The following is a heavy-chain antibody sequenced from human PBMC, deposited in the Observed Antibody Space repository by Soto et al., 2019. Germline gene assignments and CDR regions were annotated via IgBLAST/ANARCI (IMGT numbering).Heavy chain of an antibody. J-gene: IGHJ4*02. D-gene: IGHD3-10*01. CDR3: ARGPIRGVQYYFDL. Sequence: QVQLRESGPGLVKPSGTLSLTCAVSGDAISSSYWWNWVRQSPGRGLEWIGEIFHIGSTNYNPSLTGRLTMSVDKTKNHFSLTLTSVTAADPAVYFCARGPIRGVQYYFDLWGPGTLVAVSS. V-gene: IGHV4-4*02. CDR1: GDAISSSYW. CDR2: IFHIGST.